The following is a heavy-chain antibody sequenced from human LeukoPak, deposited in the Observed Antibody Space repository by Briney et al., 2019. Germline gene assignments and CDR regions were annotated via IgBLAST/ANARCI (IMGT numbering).Heavy chain of an antibody. CDR1: GYTFTDYY. J-gene: IGHJ4*02. CDR2: INPSNGGT. D-gene: IGHD3-10*01. Sequence: GGSVKVSCKASGYTFTDYYIHWVRQAPGQGLEGMGWINPSNGGTNFAQEFQGRVTMTRDTSISTAYMELSRLTSDDTAVYYCARVGYFGSGSYCPYWGQGTLVTVSS. V-gene: IGHV1-2*02. CDR3: ARVGYFGSGSYCPY.